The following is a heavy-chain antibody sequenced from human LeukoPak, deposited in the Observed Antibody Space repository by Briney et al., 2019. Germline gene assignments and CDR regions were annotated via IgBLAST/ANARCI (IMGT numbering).Heavy chain of an antibody. V-gene: IGHV3-48*01. Sequence: PGGSLRLSRAASGFTFSSYSMNWVRQAPGKGLEWVSYISSSSSTIYYADSVKGRFTISRDNAKNSLYLQMNSLRAEDTAVYYCARGLGGVVVIAMGAFDIWGQGTMVTVSS. CDR1: GFTFSSYS. D-gene: IGHD2-21*01. CDR3: ARGLGGVVVIAMGAFDI. J-gene: IGHJ3*02. CDR2: ISSSSSTI.